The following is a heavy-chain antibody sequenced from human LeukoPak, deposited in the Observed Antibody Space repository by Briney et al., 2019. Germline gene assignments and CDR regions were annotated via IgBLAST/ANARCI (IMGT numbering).Heavy chain of an antibody. CDR1: GYTFTGYY. V-gene: IGHV1-8*02. CDR3: ARGHPLGYCSGGSCSPHYYYYYGMDV. Sequence: GASVKVSCKASGYTFTGYYMHWVRQAPGQGLEWMGWMNPNSGNTGYAQKFQGRVTMTRNTSISTAYMELSSLRSEDTAVYYCARGHPLGYCSGGSCSPHYYYYYGMDVWGQGTTVTVSS. D-gene: IGHD2-15*01. J-gene: IGHJ6*02. CDR2: MNPNSGNT.